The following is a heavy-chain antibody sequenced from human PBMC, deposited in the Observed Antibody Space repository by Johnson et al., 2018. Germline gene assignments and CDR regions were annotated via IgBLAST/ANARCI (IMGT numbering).Heavy chain of an antibody. CDR2: IYPSGST. CDR3: ARDRCSSGGSCSPREGAFDI. Sequence: QVQLQESGPGLVKPSGTLSLTCAVSGGSISTSTWWSWVRQPPGKGLEWIGEIYPSGSTNYNPSLKSPVTVSPHTSKNQFALKLSSVTAPDTAVYYCARDRCSSGGSCSPREGAFDIWVQGTMVTVSS. J-gene: IGHJ3*02. V-gene: IGHV4-4*02. CDR1: GGSISTSTW. D-gene: IGHD2-15*01.